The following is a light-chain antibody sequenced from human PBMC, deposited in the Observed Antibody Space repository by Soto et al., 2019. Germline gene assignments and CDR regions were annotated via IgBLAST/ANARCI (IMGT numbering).Light chain of an antibody. Sequence: QSVLTQPPSASGTPGQRVTISCSGGSSNIGTNTVNWYQQLPGTAPKLLIYSNNQRPSGVPDRFSGYKSGTSASLAISGLQSEDEADYYCAAWDDTLNGYVVFGGGTKLTVL. V-gene: IGLV1-44*01. CDR2: SNN. J-gene: IGLJ2*01. CDR1: SSNIGTNT. CDR3: AAWDDTLNGYVV.